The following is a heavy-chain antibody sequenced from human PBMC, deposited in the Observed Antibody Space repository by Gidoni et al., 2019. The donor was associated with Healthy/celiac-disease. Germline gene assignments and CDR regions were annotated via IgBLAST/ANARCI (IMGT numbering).Heavy chain of an antibody. V-gene: IGHV3-21*01. J-gene: IGHJ4*02. CDR3: ARDLGTAIDY. CDR2: ISSSSSYI. Sequence: EVQLVESGGGLVKPGGSLRLSCAASGFTFSSYSMNWVRQAPGKGLVWVSSISSSSSYIYYADSVKGRFTISRDNAKNSLYLQMNSLRAEDTAVYYCARDLGTAIDYWGQGTLVTVSS. D-gene: IGHD5-18*01. CDR1: GFTFSSYS.